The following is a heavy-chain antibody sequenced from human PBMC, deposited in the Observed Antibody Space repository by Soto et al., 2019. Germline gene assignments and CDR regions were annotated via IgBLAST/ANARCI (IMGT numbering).Heavy chain of an antibody. CDR2: INPNSGGT. D-gene: IGHD3-9*01. CDR1: GYTFTGYY. J-gene: IGHJ6*02. Sequence: GASVKVSCKASGYTFTGYYMHWVRQAPGQGLEWMGWINPNSGGTNYAQKFQGWVTMTRDTSISTAYMELSRLRSDDTAVYYCARDRGPYYDILTGYYYYYYGMDVWGQGTTVTVSS. CDR3: ARDRGPYYDILTGYYYYYYGMDV. V-gene: IGHV1-2*04.